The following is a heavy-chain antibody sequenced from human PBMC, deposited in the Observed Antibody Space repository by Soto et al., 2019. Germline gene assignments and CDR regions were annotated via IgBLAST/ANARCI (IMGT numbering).Heavy chain of an antibody. CDR3: AKDREEAGDYSYYGMDV. Sequence: QVQLVESGGGVVQPGRSLRLSCAASGFTFSSYGMHWVRQAPGKGLEWVAVISYDGSNKYYADSVKGRFTISRDNSKNTLYLQMNSLRAEDTAVYYCAKDREEAGDYSYYGMDVWGQGTTVTVSS. CDR1: GFTFSSYG. V-gene: IGHV3-30*18. J-gene: IGHJ6*02. D-gene: IGHD1-26*01. CDR2: ISYDGSNK.